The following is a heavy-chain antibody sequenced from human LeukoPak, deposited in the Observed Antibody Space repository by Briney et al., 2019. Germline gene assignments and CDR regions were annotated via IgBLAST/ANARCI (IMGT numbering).Heavy chain of an antibody. D-gene: IGHD6-19*01. CDR1: GFTFSSYE. CDR2: ISSSGSTI. J-gene: IGHJ4*02. CDR3: ARDRGAQWLVPLDY. V-gene: IGHV3-48*03. Sequence: GGSLRLSCAASGFTFSSYEMNWVRQAPGKGLEWVSYISSSGSTIYYADSVKSRFTISRDNAKNSLYLQMNSLRAEDTAVYYCARDRGAQWLVPLDYWGQGTLVTVSS.